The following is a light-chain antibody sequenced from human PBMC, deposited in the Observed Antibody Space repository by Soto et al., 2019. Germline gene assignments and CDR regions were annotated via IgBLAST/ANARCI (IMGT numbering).Light chain of an antibody. J-gene: IGKJ3*01. CDR1: HSINTSF. CDR2: AAS. V-gene: IGKV3-20*01. CDR3: QQYASAPFS. Sequence: EIVLTQSPGTLSLSPGDRATLSCRASHSINTSFLAWFQQKPGQAPRLLIYAASTRATGIPDRFSGSASETDFTLTITRLAPEDYAAYSCQQYASAPFSLGPGTKVDIK.